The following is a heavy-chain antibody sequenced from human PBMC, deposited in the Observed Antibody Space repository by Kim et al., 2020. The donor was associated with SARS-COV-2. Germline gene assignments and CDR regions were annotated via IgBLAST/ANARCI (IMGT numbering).Heavy chain of an antibody. J-gene: IGHJ6*03. CDR2: ISGSGGST. CDR1: GFTFSSYA. CDR3: ATTGPDSSGYFSWYYYMDV. V-gene: IGHV3-23*01. Sequence: GGSLRLSCAASGFTFSSYAMSWVRQAPGKGLEWVSAISGSGGSTYYADSVKGRFTISRDNSKNTLYLQMNSLRAEDTAVYYCATTGPDSSGYFSWYYYMDVWGKGTTVTVSS. D-gene: IGHD3-22*01.